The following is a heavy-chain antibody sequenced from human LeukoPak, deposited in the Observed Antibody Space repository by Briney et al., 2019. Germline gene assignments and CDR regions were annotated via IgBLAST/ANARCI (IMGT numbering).Heavy chain of an antibody. J-gene: IGHJ6*03. D-gene: IGHD1-26*01. Sequence: GASVKVSCKASGGTFSSSALSWVRQAPGQGLEWMGGIIPIFHTTNYAQKFQGRVTITTDESTSTAYMELSSLRSEDTAVYYCARRIVGAKFSDYYYYYMDVWGKGTTVTVS. CDR3: ARRIVGAKFSDYYYYYMDV. CDR2: IIPIFHTT. CDR1: GGTFSSSA. V-gene: IGHV1-69*05.